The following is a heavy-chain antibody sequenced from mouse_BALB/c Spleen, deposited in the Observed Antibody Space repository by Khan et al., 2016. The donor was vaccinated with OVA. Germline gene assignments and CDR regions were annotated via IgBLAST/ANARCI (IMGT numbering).Heavy chain of an antibody. D-gene: IGHD1-1*01. CDR2: FNPSTDYA. CDR1: GYTFSTYW. Sequence: QVQLQQSGAELAKPGASVKMSCKASGYTFSTYWMHWVKQRPGQGLEWIGYFNPSTDYADFNQKFKDKATLTADKSSSTAFMQLSSLTSEDSAVYYCTRLGSYYGSTFVFWGQGTTLTGSS. V-gene: IGHV1-7*01. J-gene: IGHJ2*01. CDR3: TRLGSYYGSTFVF.